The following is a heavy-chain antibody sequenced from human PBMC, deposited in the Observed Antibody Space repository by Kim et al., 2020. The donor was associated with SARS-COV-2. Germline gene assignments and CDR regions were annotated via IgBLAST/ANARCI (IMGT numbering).Heavy chain of an antibody. V-gene: IGHV5-51*01. J-gene: IGHJ6*03. CDR1: GYSFTHNW. Sequence: GESLKISCKGSGYSFTHNWIGWVRQMSGKGLEWMGIIYPGDSDTRYSPSFQGQITISADKSISTAYLQWSSLKASDTAMYYCARTLYYNSGSYPSYMDVWGKGTTVTVSS. CDR2: IYPGDSDT. CDR3: ARTLYYNSGSYPSYMDV. D-gene: IGHD3-10*01.